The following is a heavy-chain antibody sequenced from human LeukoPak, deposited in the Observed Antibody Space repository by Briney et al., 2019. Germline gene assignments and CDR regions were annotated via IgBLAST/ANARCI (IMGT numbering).Heavy chain of an antibody. V-gene: IGHV1-69*05. D-gene: IGHD5-18*01. CDR2: IIPIFGTA. CDR3: ARDTADSNFDY. Sequence: SVKVSCKASGYTFTGYYMHWVRQAPGQGLEWMGGIIPIFGTANYAQKFQGRVTITTDESTSTAYMELSSLRSEDTAVYYCARDTADSNFDYWGQGTLVTVSS. J-gene: IGHJ4*02. CDR1: GYTFTGYY.